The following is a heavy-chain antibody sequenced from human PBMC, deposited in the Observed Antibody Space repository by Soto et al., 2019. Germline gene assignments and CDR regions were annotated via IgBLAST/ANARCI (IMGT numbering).Heavy chain of an antibody. CDR1: VYTFTGYA. J-gene: IGHJ5*02. V-gene: IGHV1-3*01. Sequence: SVKVSCRASVYTFTGYAMHLVRQAPGQSLEWMGWINAGNGNTKYSQKFQGRVTITRDTSASTAYMELSSLRSEETAVYYCARAQSDRITIFGVATDWFDPWGQGTLVTVSS. D-gene: IGHD3-3*01. CDR2: INAGNGNT. CDR3: ARAQSDRITIFGVATDWFDP.